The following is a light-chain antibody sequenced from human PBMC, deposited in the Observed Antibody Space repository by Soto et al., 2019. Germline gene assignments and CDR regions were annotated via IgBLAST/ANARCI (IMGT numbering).Light chain of an antibody. CDR2: AAS. CDR3: QQLNVYPYT. CDR1: QDISSY. J-gene: IGKJ2*01. V-gene: IGKV1-9*01. Sequence: DIQLTQSPSFLSASVGDRVTITCRASQDISSYLAWYQQKPGKAPKLMIYAASTLQSGVPSRFSGSGSGTEFTLTISSLQPEDFATYYCQQLNVYPYTFGQGTKLEIK.